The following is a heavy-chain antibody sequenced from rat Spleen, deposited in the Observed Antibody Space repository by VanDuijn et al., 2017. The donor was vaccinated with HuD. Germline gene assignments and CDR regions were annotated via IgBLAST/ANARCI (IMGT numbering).Heavy chain of an antibody. CDR2: INKDSRTI. J-gene: IGHJ2*01. V-gene: IGHV4-2*01. CDR3: VREHLGVDY. Sequence: EVKLVKSGGGLVQPGRSLKLSCAASGFNFNDYWMGWVRQAPGKGLEWIGEINKDSRTIKYSPSLKDKFTISRDNAQNTLYLQMSRLGSEDTALYYCVREHLGVDYWGQGVMVTVSS. CDR1: GFNFNDYW. D-gene: IGHD5-1*01.